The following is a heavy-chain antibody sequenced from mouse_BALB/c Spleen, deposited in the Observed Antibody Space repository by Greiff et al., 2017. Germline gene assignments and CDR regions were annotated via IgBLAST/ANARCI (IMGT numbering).Heavy chain of an antibody. J-gene: IGHJ4*01. CDR1: GYTFSSYW. CDR2: ILPGSGST. V-gene: IGHV1-9*01. CDR3: AKCPYGNPYYYAMDY. Sequence: QVQLKQSGAELMKPGASVKISCKATGYTFSSYWIEWVKQRPGHGLEWIGEILPGSGSTNYNEKFKGKATFTADTSSNTAYMQLSSLTSEDSAVYYCAKCPYGNPYYYAMDYWGQGTSLTVSS. D-gene: IGHD2-1*01.